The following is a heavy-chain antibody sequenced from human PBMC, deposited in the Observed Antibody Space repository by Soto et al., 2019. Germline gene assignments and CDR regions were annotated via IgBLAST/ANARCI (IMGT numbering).Heavy chain of an antibody. CDR2: IKSKTDGGTT. Sequence: EVQLVESGGGLVKPGGSLRLSCAASGFTFSNAWMSWVRQAPGKGLEWVGRIKSKTDGGTTDYAAHGKGRFTISRDDSKNTLYLQMNSRKTEDTAVYYCTTDSVGATVPDYWGQGTLVPVSS. CDR1: GFTFSNAW. CDR3: TTDSVGATVPDY. V-gene: IGHV3-15*01. J-gene: IGHJ4*02. D-gene: IGHD1-26*01.